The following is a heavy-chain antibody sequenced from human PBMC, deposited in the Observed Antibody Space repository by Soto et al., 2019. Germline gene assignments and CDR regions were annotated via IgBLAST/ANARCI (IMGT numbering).Heavy chain of an antibody. D-gene: IGHD3-9*01. CDR3: AKEDRDYDILTGYYTISDAFDI. J-gene: IGHJ3*02. CDR2: IYYSGST. Sequence: PSETLSLTCTVSDGSISSSSYYWGWIRQHPGQGQEWIGRIYYSGSTYYHPSLKSRVTISVDTSKNHFSLKLSSVTAADTAVYYCAKEDRDYDILTGYYTISDAFDIWGQGTMVTVSS. V-gene: IGHV4-39*01. CDR1: DGSISSSSYY.